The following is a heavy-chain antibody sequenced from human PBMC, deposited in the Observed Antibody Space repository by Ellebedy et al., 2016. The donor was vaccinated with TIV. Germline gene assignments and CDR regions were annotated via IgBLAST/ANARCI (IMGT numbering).Heavy chain of an antibody. D-gene: IGHD1-26*01. CDR2: LSGSGGGT. CDR1: GFTFSNFA. Sequence: GESLKISCAASGFTFSNFAMSWVRQAPGKGLEWVSTLSGSGGGTYYADSVKGRFTISRDNSKNTLYLQMNSLRAEDTAVYYCAKGTSTDYFDYWGQGTLVTVSS. V-gene: IGHV3-23*01. CDR3: AKGTSTDYFDY. J-gene: IGHJ4*02.